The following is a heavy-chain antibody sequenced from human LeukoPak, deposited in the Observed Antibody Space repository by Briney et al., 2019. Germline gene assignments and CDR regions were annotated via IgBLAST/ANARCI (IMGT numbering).Heavy chain of an antibody. J-gene: IGHJ4*02. CDR1: GYTFTGYY. D-gene: IGHD1-26*01. V-gene: IGHV1-2*02. Sequence: ASVKVSCKASGYTFTGYYMHWVRQAPGQGLEWMGWINPNSGGTNYAQKFQGRVTMTRDTSISTAYMELSRLRSDDTAVYYCARGGRKVGATWGFDYWGQGTLVTVSS. CDR3: ARGGRKVGATWGFDY. CDR2: INPNSGGT.